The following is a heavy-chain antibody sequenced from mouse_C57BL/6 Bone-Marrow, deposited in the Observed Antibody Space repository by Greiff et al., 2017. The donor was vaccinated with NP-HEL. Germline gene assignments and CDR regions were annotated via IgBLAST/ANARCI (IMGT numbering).Heavy chain of an antibody. D-gene: IGHD1-1*01. CDR1: GYTFTDYE. CDR3: TRKGVYYGTSFDY. J-gene: IGHJ2*01. CDR2: IDPETGGT. Sequence: VQLVESGAELVRPGASVTLSCKASGYTFTDYEMHWVKQTPVHGLEWIGAIDPETGGTAYNQKFKGKAILTADKSSSTAYMELRSLTSEDSAVYYCTRKGVYYGTSFDYWGQGTTLTVSS. V-gene: IGHV1-15*01.